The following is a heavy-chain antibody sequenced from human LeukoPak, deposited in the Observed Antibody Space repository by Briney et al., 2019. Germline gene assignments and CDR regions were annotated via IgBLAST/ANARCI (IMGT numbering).Heavy chain of an antibody. CDR3: ARGAIAAGGPYYYGMDV. D-gene: IGHD6-13*01. CDR1: GYTFTSYY. CDR2: INPSGGST. V-gene: IGHV1-46*01. Sequence: ASVTLSCKPSGYTFTSYYMHWVRQAPGQGLEWMGIINPSGGSTSYAQKFQGRVTMTRDTSTSSVYMELSSLRSEDTAVYYCARGAIAAGGPYYYGMDVWGQGTAVTVAS. J-gene: IGHJ6*02.